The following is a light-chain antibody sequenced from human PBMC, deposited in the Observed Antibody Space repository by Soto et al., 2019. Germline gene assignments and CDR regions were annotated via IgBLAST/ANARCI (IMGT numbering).Light chain of an antibody. V-gene: IGKV3-15*01. CDR3: QQYINWPRYT. Sequence: EIVMTQSPATLSVSPGERATLSCRASQSVSSNLAWYQQKPGQAPRLLIYGASTRATGNPARFSGSGSGTEFTLTISSLQSEDFAVYYCQQYINWPRYTFGQGTKLEIK. CDR2: GAS. CDR1: QSVSSN. J-gene: IGKJ2*01.